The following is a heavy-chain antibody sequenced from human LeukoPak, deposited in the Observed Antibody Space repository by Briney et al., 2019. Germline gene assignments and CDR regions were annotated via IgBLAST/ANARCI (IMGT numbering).Heavy chain of an antibody. CDR1: GFTFSSYS. Sequence: GGSLRLSCAASGFTFSSYSMMWVRQAPGKGLEWVSYISSSSTTIHYADSVKGRFTISRDNSKNTLYLQMNSLRAEDTAVYYCARDMGYYDFWSGFDYWGQGTLVTVSS. D-gene: IGHD3-3*01. CDR3: ARDMGYYDFWSGFDY. V-gene: IGHV3-48*01. J-gene: IGHJ4*02. CDR2: ISSSSTTI.